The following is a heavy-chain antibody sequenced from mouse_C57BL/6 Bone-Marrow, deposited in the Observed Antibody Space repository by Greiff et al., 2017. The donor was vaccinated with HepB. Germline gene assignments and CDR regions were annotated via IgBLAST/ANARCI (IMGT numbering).Heavy chain of an antibody. CDR2: INPNNGGT. J-gene: IGHJ1*03. Sequence: EVQLQQSGPELVKPGASVKIPCKASGYTFTDYNMDWVKQSHGKSLEWIGDINPNNGGTIYNQKFKGKATLTVDKSSSTAYMELRSLTSEDTAVYYCARRRADLLWFFYWYFDVWGTGTTVTVSS. CDR3: ARRRADLLWFFYWYFDV. CDR1: GYTFTDYN. V-gene: IGHV1-18*01. D-gene: IGHD2-2*01.